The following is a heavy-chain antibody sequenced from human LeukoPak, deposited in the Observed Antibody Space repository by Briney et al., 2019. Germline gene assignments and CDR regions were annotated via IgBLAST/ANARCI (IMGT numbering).Heavy chain of an antibody. D-gene: IGHD1-26*01. CDR2: IYYIGNT. V-gene: IGHV4-30-4*01. Sequence: PSETLSLTCTVSGGSISSGDYYWSWIRQPPGKGLEWIGYIYYIGNTFYNPSLKSRVTISVDTSKNQFSLKLSSVTAADTAVYYCARDLGLGYMDVWGKGTTVTVSS. J-gene: IGHJ6*03. CDR3: ARDLGLGYMDV. CDR1: GGSISSGDYY.